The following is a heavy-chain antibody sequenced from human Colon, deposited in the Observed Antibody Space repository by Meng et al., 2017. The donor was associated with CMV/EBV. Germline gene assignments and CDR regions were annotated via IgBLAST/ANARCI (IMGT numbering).Heavy chain of an antibody. CDR1: GFTFSNSD. Sequence: GESLKISCAASGFTFSNSDMNWVRQAPGKGLEWVSGVSWNGSRTHYADSVKGRFTISRDNAKNTLYLQMNSLRAEDTAVYYCARDRQRWLQSGLDYWGQGTLVTVSS. CDR2: VSWNGSRT. D-gene: IGHD5-24*01. J-gene: IGHJ4*02. V-gene: IGHV3-19*01. CDR3: ARDRQRWLQSGLDY.